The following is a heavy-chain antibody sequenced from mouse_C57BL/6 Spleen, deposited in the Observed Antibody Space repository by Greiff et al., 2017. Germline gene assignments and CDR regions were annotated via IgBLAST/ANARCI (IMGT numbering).Heavy chain of an antibody. Sequence: EVKLVESGGGLVQPGGSLKLSCAASGFTFSDYYMYWVRQTPEKRLEWVAYISNGGGSTYYPDTVKGRFTISRDNSKNTLYLQMSRLKSEDTTMYYCASISTVVEGYFDVWGTGTTVTVSS. D-gene: IGHD1-1*01. J-gene: IGHJ1*03. CDR3: ASISTVVEGYFDV. CDR1: GFTFSDYY. V-gene: IGHV5-12*01. CDR2: ISNGGGST.